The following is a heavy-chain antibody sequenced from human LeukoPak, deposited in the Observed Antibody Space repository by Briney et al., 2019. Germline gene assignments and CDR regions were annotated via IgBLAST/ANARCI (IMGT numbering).Heavy chain of an antibody. CDR3: ARDYEPETWIQLWTPSPPFDY. Sequence: GGSLRLSCAASGFTFSSYEMNWVRQAPGKGLEWVSYISSSGSTIYYADSVKGRFTISRDNAKNSLYLQMNSLRAEDTAVYYCARDYEPETWIQLWTPSPPFDYWGQGTLVTVSS. V-gene: IGHV3-48*03. CDR2: ISSSGSTI. D-gene: IGHD5-18*01. CDR1: GFTFSSYE. J-gene: IGHJ4*02.